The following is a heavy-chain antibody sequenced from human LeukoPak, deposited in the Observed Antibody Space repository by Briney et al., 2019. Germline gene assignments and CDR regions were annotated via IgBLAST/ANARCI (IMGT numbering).Heavy chain of an antibody. V-gene: IGHV4-34*01. J-gene: IGHJ5*02. CDR3: ARGRSMIENWFDP. CDR2: INHSGST. Sequence: SETLSLTCAVYGGSFSGYYWSWIRQPPGKGLEWIGEINHSGSTYYNPSLKSRVTISVDRSKNQFSLKLSSVTAADTAVYYCARGRSMIENWFDPWGQGTLVTVSS. CDR1: GGSFSGYY. D-gene: IGHD3-22*01.